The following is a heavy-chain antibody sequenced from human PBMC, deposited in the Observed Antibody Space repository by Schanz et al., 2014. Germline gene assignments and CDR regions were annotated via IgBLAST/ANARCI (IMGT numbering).Heavy chain of an antibody. V-gene: IGHV3-23*04. D-gene: IGHD2-21*01. CDR1: GFTFSSYA. J-gene: IGHJ3*02. CDR2: ISGRDGST. Sequence: EVQLAESGGGLVQPGGSLRLSCAASGFTFSSYAMTWVRQAPGMGLEWVSAISGRDGSTYYADSVRGRFTISRDNSRNTLYLQMNSLRAEDTAVYYCARDGYSVVVISPTESFDIWGQGTMVT. CDR3: ARDGYSVVVISPTESFDI.